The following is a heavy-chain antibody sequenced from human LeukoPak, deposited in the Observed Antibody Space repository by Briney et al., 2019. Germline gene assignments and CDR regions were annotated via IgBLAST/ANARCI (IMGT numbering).Heavy chain of an antibody. CDR1: GVTFSSYE. D-gene: IGHD6-19*01. Sequence: PGGSLRLSCAASGVTFSSYEMNWVRQAPGKGLEWVSYISSSGSTIYYAHSVKGRFTISRDNSKNTLYLQMNSLRAEDTAVYYCARDRWQWLVHDAFDIWGQGTMVTVSS. J-gene: IGHJ3*02. CDR3: ARDRWQWLVHDAFDI. V-gene: IGHV3-48*03. CDR2: ISSSGSTI.